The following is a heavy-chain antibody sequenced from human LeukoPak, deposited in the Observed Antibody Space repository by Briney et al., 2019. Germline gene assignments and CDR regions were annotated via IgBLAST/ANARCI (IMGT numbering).Heavy chain of an antibody. CDR3: ARDPPRFLEWFQYYFDC. CDR2: ISAYNVHT. Sequence: ASVNVSCKASGHMFPSYGITWVRQAPGQGLEWMGWISAYNVHTNYAQKLQGRVTMTTDTSTSTAYMELRSLRSDDTAVYYCARDPPRFLEWFQYYFDCWGQGTLVTVSS. CDR1: GHMFPSYG. D-gene: IGHD3-3*01. V-gene: IGHV1-18*01. J-gene: IGHJ4*02.